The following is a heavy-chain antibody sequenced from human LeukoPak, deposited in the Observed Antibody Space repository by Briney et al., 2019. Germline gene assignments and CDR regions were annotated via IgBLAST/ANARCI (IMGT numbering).Heavy chain of an antibody. CDR3: ARDGLLEKGSRRPAAFDI. J-gene: IGHJ3*02. Sequence: ASVKVSCKASGYTFTSYGISWVRQAPGQGLEWMGWISAYNGNTNYAQKLQGRVTMTTDTSTSTAYMELRSLRSDDTAVYYCARDGLLEKGSRRPAAFDIWGQGTMVTVSS. CDR2: ISAYNGNT. D-gene: IGHD5-24*01. V-gene: IGHV1-18*01. CDR1: GYTFTSYG.